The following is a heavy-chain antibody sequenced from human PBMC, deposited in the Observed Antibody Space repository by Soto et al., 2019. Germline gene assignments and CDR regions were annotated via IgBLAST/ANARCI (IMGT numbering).Heavy chain of an antibody. CDR1: GYTFTSYY. Sequence: GASVKVSCKASGYTFTSYYMHWVRQAPGQGLEWMGIINPNGGSTNYAQKFQGRVTMTRDASASTAYMELSSLRSEDTAVYYCARDLVLPTKYCSSTSCYSQSGMDVWGQGTTVTVSS. CDR2: INPNGGST. J-gene: IGHJ6*02. CDR3: ARDLVLPTKYCSSTSCYSQSGMDV. V-gene: IGHV1-46*01. D-gene: IGHD2-2*01.